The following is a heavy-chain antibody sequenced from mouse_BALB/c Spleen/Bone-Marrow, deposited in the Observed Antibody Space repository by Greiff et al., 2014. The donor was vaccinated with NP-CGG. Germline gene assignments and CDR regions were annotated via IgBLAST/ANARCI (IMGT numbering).Heavy chain of an antibody. J-gene: IGHJ2*01. Sequence: EVQVVESGAELVKPGASVKLSCTVFGFNIKSTYIHWVKQRPEQGLEWIGWVDPANGNSKCDPRFQGKATITADSSSNTAYLQLSSRTSEDTAGYCCALHYACRFDYWGQGTTVTVSS. V-gene: IGHV14-3*02. CDR2: VDPANGNS. D-gene: IGHD1-2*01. CDR1: GFNIKSTY. CDR3: ALHYACRFDY.